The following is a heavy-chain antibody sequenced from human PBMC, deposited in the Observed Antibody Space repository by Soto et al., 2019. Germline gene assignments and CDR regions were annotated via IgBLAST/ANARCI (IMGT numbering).Heavy chain of an antibody. J-gene: IGHJ4*02. CDR2: IYYSGST. CDR1: GGSISSSSYY. V-gene: IGHV4-39*01. Sequence: QLQLQESGPGLVKPSETLSLTCTVSGGSISSSSYYWGWIRQPPGKGLEWIGSIYYSGSTYYNPSLKSRVTISVDTSKNQFSLKLSSVTAAYTAVYYCARLDSNTTGGRYNGGQGTLVTVSS. CDR3: ARLDSNTTGGRYN. D-gene: IGHD3-16*01.